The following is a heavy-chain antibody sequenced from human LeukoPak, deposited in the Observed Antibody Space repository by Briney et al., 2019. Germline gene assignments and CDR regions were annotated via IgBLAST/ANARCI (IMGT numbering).Heavy chain of an antibody. J-gene: IGHJ4*02. Sequence: GGSLRLSCAASGFTFSSYWMSWVRQAPGKGLEWVANIKQDGSEKYYVDSVKGRFTISRDNAKNSLYLQMNSLRAEDTAVYYCARARGGSSWFIFDYWGQGTLVTVSS. CDR1: GFTFSSYW. D-gene: IGHD6-13*01. V-gene: IGHV3-7*01. CDR2: IKQDGSEK. CDR3: ARARGGSSWFIFDY.